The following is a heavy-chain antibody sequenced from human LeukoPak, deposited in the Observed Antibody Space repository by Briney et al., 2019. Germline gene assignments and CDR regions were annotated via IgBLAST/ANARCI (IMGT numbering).Heavy chain of an antibody. CDR1: GYTFDIYA. CDR3: ARDFRSHGSGSYFPPY. J-gene: IGHJ4*02. CDR2: ISYDGSKK. D-gene: IGHD3-10*01. V-gene: IGHV3-30*04. Sequence: GGSLRLSCAGSGYTFDIYAMHWVRQVPGKGLEWVAIISYDGSKKYYTDSVKGRFTISRDNSKKTIYLEMKSLRVEDTAVYYRARDFRSHGSGSYFPPYWGQGTLVTVSS.